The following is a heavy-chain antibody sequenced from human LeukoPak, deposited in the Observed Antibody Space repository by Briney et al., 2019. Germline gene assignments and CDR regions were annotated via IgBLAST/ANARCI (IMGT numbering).Heavy chain of an antibody. CDR3: ARAGITPRRYYGMDV. D-gene: IGHD3-10*01. CDR2: INSDGSST. V-gene: IGHV3-74*01. Sequence: PGGSLRLSCAASGFTFSSYWMHWVRQAPGKGLVWVSRINSDGSSTNYADSVKGRFTISRDNAKNTLYLQMNSLRAEDTAVYYCARAGITPRRYYGMDVWGKGTTVTVSS. CDR1: GFTFSSYW. J-gene: IGHJ6*04.